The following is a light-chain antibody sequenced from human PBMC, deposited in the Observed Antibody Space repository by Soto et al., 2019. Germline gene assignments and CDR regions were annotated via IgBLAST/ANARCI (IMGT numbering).Light chain of an antibody. V-gene: IGLV2-14*01. Sequence: QSALTQPASVSGSPGQSITISCTGTSSDVGGYDHVSWSQQHPGKAPKLMISKVSNRPSGISDRFSGSKSGNTASLTISGLQAEDEADYYCSSYSICTTVIFGGGTKLTVL. CDR2: KVS. CDR3: SSYSICTTVI. J-gene: IGLJ2*01. CDR1: SSDVGGYDH.